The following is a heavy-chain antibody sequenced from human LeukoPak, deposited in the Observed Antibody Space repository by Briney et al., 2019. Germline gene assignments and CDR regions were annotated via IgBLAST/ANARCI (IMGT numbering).Heavy chain of an antibody. J-gene: IGHJ4*02. CDR3: AKDRGPYSRGSGDFDY. D-gene: IGHD6-19*01. CDR1: GFTFSSYT. Sequence: GGSLRLSCAASGFTFSSYTMNWVRQAPGKGLEWVSSVSGSKSYIYYADSVEGRFTISRDNAKNTLYLQMNSLRAEDTAVYSCAKDRGPYSRGSGDFDYWGQGTLVTVSS. CDR2: VSGSKSYI. V-gene: IGHV3-21*04.